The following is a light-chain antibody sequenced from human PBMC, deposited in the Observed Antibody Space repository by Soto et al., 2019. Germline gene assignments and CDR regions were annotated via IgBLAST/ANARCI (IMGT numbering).Light chain of an antibody. Sequence: DILLTQSPPSLSASVGDRVTITCRASQSIARHLNWYQQKPGQAPKVLIYDASNLESGVPSRFSGGGSGTDFTLTISSLQTEDLATYYCQQSLNTPRTFGQGTKVEI. CDR1: QSIARH. CDR3: QQSLNTPRT. J-gene: IGKJ1*01. V-gene: IGKV1-39*01. CDR2: DAS.